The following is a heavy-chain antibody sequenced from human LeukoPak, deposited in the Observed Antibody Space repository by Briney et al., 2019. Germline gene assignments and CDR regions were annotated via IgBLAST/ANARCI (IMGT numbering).Heavy chain of an antibody. J-gene: IGHJ6*02. CDR2: IYYSGST. CDR3: ARLRYPLAAYYYYYGMDV. D-gene: IGHD6-13*01. V-gene: IGHV4-59*08. CDR1: GGSISSYY. Sequence: SETLSLTCTVSGGSISSYYWSWIRQPPGKGLEWIGYIYYSGSTNYNPSLKSRVTISVDTSKNQFSLKLSSVTAADTAVYYCARLRYPLAAYYYYYGMDVWGQGTTVTVSS.